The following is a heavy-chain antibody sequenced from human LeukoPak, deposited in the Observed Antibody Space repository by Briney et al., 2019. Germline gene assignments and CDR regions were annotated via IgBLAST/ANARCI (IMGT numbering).Heavy chain of an antibody. V-gene: IGHV3-15*01. CDR3: TTSNYYDSSGYYHFSYYYGMDV. J-gene: IGHJ6*02. D-gene: IGHD3-22*01. CDR2: IKSKTDGGTT. CDR1: GFTFSNAW. Sequence: TGGSLRLSCAASGFTFSNAWMSWVRQAPGKGLEWVGRIKSKTDGGTTDYAAPVKGRFTISRDDSKNTLYLQMNSLKTEDTAVYYCTTSNYYDSSGYYHFSYYYGMDVWGQGTTVTVSS.